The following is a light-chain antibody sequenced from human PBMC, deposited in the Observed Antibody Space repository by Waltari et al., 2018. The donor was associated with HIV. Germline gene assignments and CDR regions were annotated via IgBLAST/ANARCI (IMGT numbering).Light chain of an antibody. Sequence: DIGMTQSPLSLPVTTGEQAYLTHRSRQSLRHSNGYNYLDWYLQKPGQSPQLLIYLGFNRASGVPDRFSGSGSGTDFTLKISRVEAEDVGVYYCVQALETPTFGPGTKVDIK. CDR1: QSLRHSNGYNY. CDR2: LGF. J-gene: IGKJ3*01. V-gene: IGKV2-28*01. CDR3: VQALETPT.